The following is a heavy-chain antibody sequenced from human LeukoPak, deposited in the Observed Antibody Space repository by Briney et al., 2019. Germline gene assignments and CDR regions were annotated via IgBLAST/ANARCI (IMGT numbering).Heavy chain of an antibody. J-gene: IGHJ4*02. CDR2: INHSGST. Sequence: PSETLSLTCAVYGGSFSGYYWSWIRQPPGKGLEWIGEINHSGSTNYNPSLKSRVTISVDTSKNQFSLKLSSVTAADTAVYYCALSPGYSGYAYCFDYWGQGTLVTVSS. V-gene: IGHV4-34*01. CDR3: ALSPGYSGYAYCFDY. D-gene: IGHD5-12*01. CDR1: GGSFSGYY.